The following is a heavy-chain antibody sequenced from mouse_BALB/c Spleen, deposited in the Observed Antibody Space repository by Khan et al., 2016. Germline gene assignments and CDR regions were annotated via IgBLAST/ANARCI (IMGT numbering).Heavy chain of an antibody. J-gene: IGHJ1*01. CDR2: INSDGSAI. CDR1: GFTFSGFW. Sequence: EVQLLETGGGLVQPGGSRGLSCEGSGFTFSGFWMSWVRQTPGKTLEWIGDINSDGSAINYAPSIKDRFTIFRDNDKSTLYLQMSNVRSEDTATXFSRRYDGYYWYFDVWGAGTTVTVSS. CDR3: RRYDGYYWYFDV. V-gene: IGHV11-2*02. D-gene: IGHD2-3*01.